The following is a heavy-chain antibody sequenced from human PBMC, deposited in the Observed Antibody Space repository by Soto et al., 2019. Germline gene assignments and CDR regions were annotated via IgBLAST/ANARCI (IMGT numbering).Heavy chain of an antibody. CDR2: IYPPDSNA. CDR3: ATHLLPHYFDI. D-gene: IGHD2-2*01. Sequence: EVQLVQSGAEVKKPGESLKISCRGSGYRFSTYWIAWVRQVPGKGLEWMAMIYPPDSNARYSPSFQGQVTISVDKSISTAYLQLSSIKASDTAMYFCATHLLPHYFDIWGQGTMVSVSS. J-gene: IGHJ3*02. V-gene: IGHV5-51*01. CDR1: GYRFSTYW.